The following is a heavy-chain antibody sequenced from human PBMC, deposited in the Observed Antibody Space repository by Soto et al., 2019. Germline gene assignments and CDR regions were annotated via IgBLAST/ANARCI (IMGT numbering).Heavy chain of an antibody. Sequence: GASVKVSCKASGGTFSSYAISWVRQAPGQGLEWMGGIIPIFGTANYAQKFRGRVTITADESTSTAYMELSSLRSEDTAVYYCAREEIDYDFWSGSEPQDAFDIWGQGTMVTVS. D-gene: IGHD3-3*01. V-gene: IGHV1-69*13. CDR2: IIPIFGTA. J-gene: IGHJ3*02. CDR1: GGTFSSYA. CDR3: AREEIDYDFWSGSEPQDAFDI.